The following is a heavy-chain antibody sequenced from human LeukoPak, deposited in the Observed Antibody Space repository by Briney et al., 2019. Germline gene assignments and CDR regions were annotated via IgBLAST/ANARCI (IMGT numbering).Heavy chain of an antibody. J-gene: IGHJ4*02. CDR2: ISYDGSNK. V-gene: IGHV3-30*18. Sequence: GKSLRLSCAASGFTLSSYGIHWVRQAPGKGLEWVAVISYDGSNKYYADSVKGRFTISRDNSKNTLYLQMNSLRAEDTAVYYCAKAPIAAAGIYYFDYWGQGTLVTVSS. D-gene: IGHD6-13*01. CDR3: AKAPIAAAGIYYFDY. CDR1: GFTLSSYG.